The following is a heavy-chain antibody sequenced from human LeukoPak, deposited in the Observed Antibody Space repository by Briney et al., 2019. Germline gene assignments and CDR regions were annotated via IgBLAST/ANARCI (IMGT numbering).Heavy chain of an antibody. CDR2: ISSSSSYI. V-gene: IGHV3-21*01. CDR1: GFTFSSYS. D-gene: IGHD3-10*01. J-gene: IGHJ4*02. Sequence: PGGSLRLSCAASGFTFSSYSMNWVRQAPGKGPEWVSSISSSSSYIYYADSVKGRFTISRDNAKNSLYLQMNSLRAEDTAVYYCARDKGMVRGVIGYWGQGTLVTVSS. CDR3: ARDKGMVRGVIGY.